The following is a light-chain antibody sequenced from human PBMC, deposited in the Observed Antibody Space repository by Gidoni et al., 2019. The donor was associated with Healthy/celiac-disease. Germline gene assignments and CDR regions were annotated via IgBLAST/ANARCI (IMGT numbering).Light chain of an antibody. CDR3: QQYHSTPYT. J-gene: IGKJ2*01. V-gene: IGKV4-1*01. CDR1: QNILYSSNNKNY. Sequence: ILLTQSPDSLAVSLGERATINCKSSQNILYSSNNKNYLTWYQHKPGQPPKVLIYWASTRESGVPDRFSGSGSGTDFTLTISSLQAEDVAVYYCQQYHSTPYTFGQGTKLEIK. CDR2: WAS.